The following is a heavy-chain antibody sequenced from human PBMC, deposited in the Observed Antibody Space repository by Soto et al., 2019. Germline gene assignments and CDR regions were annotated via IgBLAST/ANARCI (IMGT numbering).Heavy chain of an antibody. D-gene: IGHD6-13*01. CDR3: ARASGSSWYNWFDP. J-gene: IGHJ5*02. CDR1: GGNFSNYG. Sequence: RASVKVSCKASGGNFSNYGISWVRQAPGQGLEWVGGIIPLFGTTNYAHKFRGRATITADESTSTAYMELSSLRSEDTAVYYCARASGSSWYNWFDPWGQGTLVTVSS. V-gene: IGHV1-69*13. CDR2: IIPLFGTT.